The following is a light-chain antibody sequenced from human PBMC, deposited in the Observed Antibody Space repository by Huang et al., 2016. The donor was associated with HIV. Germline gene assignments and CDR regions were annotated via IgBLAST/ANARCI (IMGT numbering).Light chain of an antibody. CDR3: QQYYDSPPLT. J-gene: IGKJ4*01. CDR2: GAS. CDR1: QLVLFSSHNKIC. Sequence: DIVMTQSPDSLAVSLGERATITCKSSQLVLFSSHNKICLALYQQNPVQTPKWLVSGASTRESGVPDRFSCSVSGTDFTLTISSLQAEDVAVYYCQQYYDSPPLTFGGGTKVEVK. V-gene: IGKV4-1*01.